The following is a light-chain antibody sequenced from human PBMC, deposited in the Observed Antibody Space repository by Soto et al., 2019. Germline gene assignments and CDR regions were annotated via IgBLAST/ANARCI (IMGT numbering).Light chain of an antibody. Sequence: QSVLTQPASVSGSPGQSITISCTGTSSDVGGYNYVSWYRQHPGKAPKLMIYVVRNRPSGVSNRLSGSKSGNTASLTISGLQAEDEADYYCSSYTSSSTIVFGGGTKLTVL. CDR2: VVR. J-gene: IGLJ3*02. V-gene: IGLV2-14*01. CDR1: SSDVGGYNY. CDR3: SSYTSSSTIV.